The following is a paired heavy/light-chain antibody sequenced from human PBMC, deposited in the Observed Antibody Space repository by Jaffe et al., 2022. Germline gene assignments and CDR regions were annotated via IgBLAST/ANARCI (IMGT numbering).Light chain of an antibody. V-gene: IGLV3-1*01. CDR2: QDS. CDR1: KLGDKY. Sequence: SYELTQPPSVSVSPGQTASITCSGDKLGDKYACWYQQKPGQSPVLVIYQDSKRPSGIPERFSGSNSGNTATLTISGTQAMDEADYYCQAWDSSTSHVVFGGGTKLTVL. J-gene: IGLJ2*01. CDR3: QAWDSSTSHVV.
Heavy chain of an antibody. CDR2: ISSSGSTI. D-gene: IGHD6-13*01. J-gene: IGHJ4*02. CDR1: GFTFSSYE. V-gene: IGHV3-48*03. CDR3: ARDIMVRAAAGTRTFDY. Sequence: EVQLVESGGGLVQPGGSLRLSCAASGFTFSSYEMNWVRQAPGKGLEWVSYISSSGSTIYYADSVKGRFTISRDNAKNSLYLQMNSLRAEDTAVYYCARDIMVRAAAGTRTFDYWGQGTLVTVSS.